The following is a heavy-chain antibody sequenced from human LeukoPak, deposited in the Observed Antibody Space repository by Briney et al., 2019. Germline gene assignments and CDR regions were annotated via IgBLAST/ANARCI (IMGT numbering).Heavy chain of an antibody. CDR2: TYYRSKWYN. Sequence: SQTLSVTCAISGDSVSSNSAACNWIRQSPSRGLEWVGRTYYRSKWYNDYAVSVKSRITINPDTSKKQFSLQLNSVTPEDTAVYYCARGYCSSTSCYDYYYGMEVWGQGTTVTVSS. J-gene: IGHJ6*02. V-gene: IGHV6-1*01. D-gene: IGHD2-2*01. CDR1: GDSVSSNSAA. CDR3: ARGYCSSTSCYDYYYGMEV.